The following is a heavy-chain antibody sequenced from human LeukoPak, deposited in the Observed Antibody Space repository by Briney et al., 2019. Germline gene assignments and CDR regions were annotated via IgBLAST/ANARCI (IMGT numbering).Heavy chain of an antibody. Sequence: ASVKVSCKASGYTFTSYYLHWVRQAPGQGLEWMGIINPSGGSTDYAQKFQGRVTMTRDTSTTTVYMELSSLRSEDAAVYYCVRDKRVAATGPTGYDYWGQGTLVTVSS. D-gene: IGHD3-9*01. CDR1: GYTFTSYY. J-gene: IGHJ4*02. CDR3: VRDKRVAATGPTGYDY. V-gene: IGHV1-46*01. CDR2: INPSGGST.